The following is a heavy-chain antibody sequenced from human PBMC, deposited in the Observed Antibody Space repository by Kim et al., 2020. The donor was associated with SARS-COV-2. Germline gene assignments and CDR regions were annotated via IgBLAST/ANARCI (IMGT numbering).Heavy chain of an antibody. CDR3: ARDMSPGYSSSWYEGVSAFDS. D-gene: IGHD6-13*01. CDR1: GFTFSSYS. V-gene: IGHV3-21*01. Sequence: GGSLRLSCAASGFTFSSYSMNWVRQAPGKGLEWVSSISSSSSYIYYADSVKGRFTISRDNAKNSLYLQMNSLRAEDTAVYYCARDMSPGYSSSWYEGVSAFDSWGQETMVTVSS. CDR2: ISSSSSYI. J-gene: IGHJ3*02.